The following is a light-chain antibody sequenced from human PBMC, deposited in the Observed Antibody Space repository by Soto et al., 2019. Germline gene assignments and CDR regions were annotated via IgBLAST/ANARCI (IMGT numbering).Light chain of an antibody. J-gene: IGKJ1*01. V-gene: IGKV1-5*03. Sequence: DIQETQSPSTLSGSVGARVTITCRASQTISSWLAWYQQKPGKAPKLLIYKASTLKSGVPSRFSGSGSGTEFTLTISSLQPEDFATYYCQQYNSYSEAFGQGTKVDIK. CDR1: QTISSW. CDR2: KAS. CDR3: QQYNSYSEA.